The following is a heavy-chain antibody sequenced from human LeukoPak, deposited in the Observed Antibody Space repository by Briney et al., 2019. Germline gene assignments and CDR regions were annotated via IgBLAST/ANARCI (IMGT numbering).Heavy chain of an antibody. CDR2: ISGSGDST. J-gene: IGHJ1*01. CDR3: AKSAPVSGYDSSGYYYSGEYFQH. Sequence: GGSLRLSCAGSGFTFSTYAMHWVRQAPGKGLEWVSGISGSGDSTYYADSVKGRFTISRDNSKNTLYLQMNSLRAEDTAVYYCAKSAPVSGYDSSGYYYSGEYFQHWGQGTLVTVSS. V-gene: IGHV3-23*01. CDR1: GFTFSTYA. D-gene: IGHD3-22*01.